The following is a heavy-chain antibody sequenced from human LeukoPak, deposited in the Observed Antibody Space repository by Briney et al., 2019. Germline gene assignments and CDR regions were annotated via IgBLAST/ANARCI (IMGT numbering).Heavy chain of an antibody. J-gene: IGHJ4*02. CDR1: GFTFNTYA. D-gene: IGHD3-3*01. CDR2: ISDSGGSA. V-gene: IGHV3-23*01. Sequence: QPGGSLRLSCAASGFTFNTYAMSWVRQAPGKGLEWVSAISDSGGSAYYADSVKGRFTISRDNSKNTLYLQMNSLRAEDTAVYYCAKRYYDFWSGYYSYWGQGTLVTVSS. CDR3: AKRYYDFWSGYYSY.